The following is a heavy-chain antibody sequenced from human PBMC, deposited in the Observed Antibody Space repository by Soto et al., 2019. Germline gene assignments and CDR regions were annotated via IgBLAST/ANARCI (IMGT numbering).Heavy chain of an antibody. Sequence: EVQLVESGGGLVQPGGSLRLSCAASGFTVSNNYMCWVRQAPGKGLEWVSLIYSGGVTHYADSVRGRVTISRDNSRNTLYLQMNSPRADDTAVYYCAKRGTTVTTSLCYWGQGTLVTVSS. D-gene: IGHD4-17*01. CDR1: GFTVSNNY. J-gene: IGHJ4*02. CDR2: IYSGGVT. CDR3: AKRGTTVTTSLCY. V-gene: IGHV3-66*01.